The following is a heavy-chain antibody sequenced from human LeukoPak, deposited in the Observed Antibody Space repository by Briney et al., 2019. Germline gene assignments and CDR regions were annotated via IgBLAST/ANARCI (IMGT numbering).Heavy chain of an antibody. CDR3: AIRLMGGAFDI. V-gene: IGHV5-51*01. D-gene: IGHD3-16*01. Sequence: GESLKISCKGSGYTFNNYWIAWVRQMPGKGLEWMGIIYPGDSDTRYSPSLQGQVTLSADKSISTAYPQWSSLKASDTAMYYCAIRLMGGAFDIWGQGTMVTVSS. J-gene: IGHJ3*02. CDR1: GYTFNNYW. CDR2: IYPGDSDT.